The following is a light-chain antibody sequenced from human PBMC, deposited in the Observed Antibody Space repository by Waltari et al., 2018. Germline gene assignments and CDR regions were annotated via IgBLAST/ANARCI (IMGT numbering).Light chain of an antibody. CDR2: NTN. CDR3: LFSYSGTWV. V-gene: IGLV7-46*01. J-gene: IGLJ3*02. Sequence: QAVVTQEPSLTVSPGGTVTLTCGSSTGTVTSDHYPYWFQQKPGQAPRTLIYNTNNKHSWTPARFSGSLLGGKAALTLSGAQPEDEADYYCLFSYSGTWVFGGGTELTVL. CDR1: TGTVTSDHY.